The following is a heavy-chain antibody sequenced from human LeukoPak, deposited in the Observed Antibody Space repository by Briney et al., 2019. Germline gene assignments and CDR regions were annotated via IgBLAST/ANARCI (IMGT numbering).Heavy chain of an antibody. D-gene: IGHD3-9*01. CDR1: GFTLSSYA. CDR3: ARGLVGILTGYYKH. V-gene: IGHV3-23*01. Sequence: GGSLRLSCAASGFTLSSYAMSWVRQAPGKGLEWVSAISDTGNTYHADSVKGRFTISRDNSKNTLYLQMNSLRAEDTAVYYCARGLVGILTGYYKHWGQGTLVTVSS. J-gene: IGHJ1*01. CDR2: ISDTGNT.